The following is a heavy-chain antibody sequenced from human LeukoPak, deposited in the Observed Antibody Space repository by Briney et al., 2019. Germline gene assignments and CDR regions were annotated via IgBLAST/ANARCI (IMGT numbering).Heavy chain of an antibody. CDR2: ISAYNGNT. D-gene: IGHD5-24*01. V-gene: IGHV1-18*01. J-gene: IGHJ3*02. CDR1: GYTFTSYG. Sequence: ASVKVSCKASGYTFTSYGISCVRQAPGQGLEWMGSISAYNGNTNYAQKLQGRVTMTTDTSTSTAYMELRSLRSDDTAVYYGARERRWLQFGYGARYAFDIWGQGTMVTVSS. CDR3: ARERRWLQFGYGARYAFDI.